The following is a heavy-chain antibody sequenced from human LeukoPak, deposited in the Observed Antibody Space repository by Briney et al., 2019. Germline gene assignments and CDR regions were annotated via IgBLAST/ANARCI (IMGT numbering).Heavy chain of an antibody. D-gene: IGHD3-10*01. Sequence: GGSLRLSCAASGFTFSSYAMSWVRQAPGKGLEWVSAISGSGGSTYYADSVKGRFTISRDNSKSTLYLQMNSLRAEDTAVYYCAAHWYYYGSGSYYQALLYWGQGTLVSVSS. J-gene: IGHJ4*02. CDR1: GFTFSSYA. CDR2: ISGSGGST. V-gene: IGHV3-23*01. CDR3: AAHWYYYGSGSYYQALLY.